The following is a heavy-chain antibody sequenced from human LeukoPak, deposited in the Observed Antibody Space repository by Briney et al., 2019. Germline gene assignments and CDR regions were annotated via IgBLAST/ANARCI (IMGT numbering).Heavy chain of an antibody. CDR1: GGSFSGCY. V-gene: IGHV4-34*01. CDR2: INHSGST. Sequence: SETLSLTCGAYGGSFSGCYWSWIRQPPGKGLEWIGEINHSGSTNYNPSLKSRVTISVDTSKNQLSLKLNSVTAAAKAVYYCARKNPRTNIVGAVPRYWFDPWGQGTLVTVSS. J-gene: IGHJ5*02. CDR3: ARKNPRTNIVGAVPRYWFDP. D-gene: IGHD1-26*01.